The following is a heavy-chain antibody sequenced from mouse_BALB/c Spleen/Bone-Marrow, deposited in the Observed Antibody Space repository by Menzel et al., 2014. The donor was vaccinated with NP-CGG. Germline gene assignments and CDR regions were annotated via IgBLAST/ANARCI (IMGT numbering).Heavy chain of an antibody. Sequence: EVKVVESGGGLVQPGGSRKLSCAASGFTFSSFGMHWVRQAPEKGLEWVAYISSGSSTIYYGDTVMGRFTISRDNPKNTLFLQMTSLRSEDTATYYCVRSGSSSGYFDYWGQGTTFSVSS. CDR2: ISSGSSTI. V-gene: IGHV5-17*02. CDR1: GFTFSSFG. CDR3: VRSGSSSGYFDY. D-gene: IGHD1-1*01. J-gene: IGHJ2*01.